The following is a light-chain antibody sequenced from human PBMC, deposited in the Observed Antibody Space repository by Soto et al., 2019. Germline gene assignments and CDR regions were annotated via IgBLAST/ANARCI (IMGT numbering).Light chain of an antibody. J-gene: IGKJ2*01. V-gene: IGKV1-5*03. CDR2: EAS. Sequence: DIQMTQSPSTLSASVGDRVTITCRASQSLSGWVAWYQQKQGKAPKLLIFEASALETGVTPRFSGGGSGTVFTLTISSLQPDDFATYYCQQYDRDSFTFGQGTKLEIK. CDR1: QSLSGW. CDR3: QQYDRDSFT.